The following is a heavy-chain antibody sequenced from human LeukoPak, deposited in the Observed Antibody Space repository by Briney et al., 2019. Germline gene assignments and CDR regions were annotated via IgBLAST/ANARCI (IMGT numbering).Heavy chain of an antibody. CDR2: IHHSGST. Sequence: PSETLSLTCTVSGGSISGGGYQWTWIRRHPGKGLEWIGYIHHSGSTRYNPSLKSRIAMSVDTSENQFSLKLSSVTAADTAVYYCAGGGSYYYYGMDVWGQGTTVTVSS. J-gene: IGHJ6*02. D-gene: IGHD1-26*01. CDR1: GGSISGGGYQ. CDR3: AGGGSYYYYGMDV. V-gene: IGHV4-31*03.